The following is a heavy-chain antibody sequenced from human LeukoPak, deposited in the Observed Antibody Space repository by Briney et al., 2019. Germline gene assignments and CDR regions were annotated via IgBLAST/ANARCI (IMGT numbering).Heavy chain of an antibody. D-gene: IGHD6-19*01. Sequence: SGTLSLTCAVSGGSISSSNWWSWVRQPPGKGLEWIGEIYHSGSTNYNPSLKSRVTISVDKSKNQFSLKLSSVTAADTAVYYCARGGGLSSGWHPLDYWGQGTLVTVSS. J-gene: IGHJ4*02. V-gene: IGHV4-4*02. CDR2: IYHSGST. CDR1: GGSISSSNW. CDR3: ARGGGLSSGWHPLDY.